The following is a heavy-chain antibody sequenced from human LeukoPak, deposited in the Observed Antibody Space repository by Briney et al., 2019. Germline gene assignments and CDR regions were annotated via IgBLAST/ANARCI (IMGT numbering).Heavy chain of an antibody. J-gene: IGHJ4*02. V-gene: IGHV4-59*01. Sequence: SETLSLTCTVSGGSTSSYYWSWIRQPPGKGLEWIGYIYYSGSTNYNPSLKSRVTISVDTSKNQFSLKLSSVTAADTAVYYCARDHYDSSGYYGLDYWGQGTLVTVSS. D-gene: IGHD3-22*01. CDR2: IYYSGST. CDR3: ARDHYDSSGYYGLDY. CDR1: GGSTSSYY.